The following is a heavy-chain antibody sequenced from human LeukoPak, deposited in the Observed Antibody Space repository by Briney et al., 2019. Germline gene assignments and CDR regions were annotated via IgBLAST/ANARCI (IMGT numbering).Heavy chain of an antibody. CDR1: GVSISNYY. CDR3: ARVEEGYGSGRRENYYYYYMDV. CDR2: INYSGGT. Sequence: SETLSLTCSVSGVSISNYYWSWVRQPPGKGREWIAYINYSGGTNYNRSLKSRVTISVDTSKNQFSLKLSSVTAADTAVYYCARVEEGYGSGRRENYYYYYMDVWGKGTTVTISS. D-gene: IGHD3-10*01. J-gene: IGHJ6*03. V-gene: IGHV4-59*01.